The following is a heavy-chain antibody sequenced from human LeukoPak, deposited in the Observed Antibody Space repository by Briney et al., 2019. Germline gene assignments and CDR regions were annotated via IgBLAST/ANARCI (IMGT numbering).Heavy chain of an antibody. CDR2: INHSGST. V-gene: IGHV4-34*01. Sequence: SETLSLTCAVYGGSFSGYYWSWIRQPPGKGLEWIGEINHSGSTYYNPSLKSRVTISVDTSKNQFSLKLSSVTAADTAVYYCAALLWFGEFSGVVRAFDVWGQGTVVTVSS. CDR1: GGSFSGYY. J-gene: IGHJ3*01. CDR3: AALLWFGEFSGVVRAFDV. D-gene: IGHD3-10*01.